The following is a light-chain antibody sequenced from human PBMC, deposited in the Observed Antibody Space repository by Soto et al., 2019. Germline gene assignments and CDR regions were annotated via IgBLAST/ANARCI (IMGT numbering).Light chain of an antibody. CDR2: WAS. CDR1: QSVLYSSNNKNY. J-gene: IGKJ3*01. Sequence: DIVMTQSPDSLAVSLGERATINCKSSQSVLYSSNNKNYLAWYQQNPGQPPKLLIYWASTRESGVPDRFSGSGPGKDVALTIGSLQAGDVAVYYCQEYYSPPITFGPGTNVDI. CDR3: QEYYSPPIT. V-gene: IGKV4-1*01.